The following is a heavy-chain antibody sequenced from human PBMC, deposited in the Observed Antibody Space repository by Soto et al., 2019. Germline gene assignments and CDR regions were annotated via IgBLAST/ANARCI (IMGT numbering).Heavy chain of an antibody. J-gene: IGHJ5*02. CDR1: GDSITDYY. CDR3: ARKFSGLYSGFGP. D-gene: IGHD6-19*01. Sequence: NPSETLSLTCTVSGDSITDYYWNWIRQPPGKGLEWIGSIFYSGGTNSNPSLKSRVTISIDTSKNQFSLKLSSVTAADTAVYYCARKFSGLYSGFGPWGQGILVTVSS. CDR2: IFYSGGT. V-gene: IGHV4-59*01.